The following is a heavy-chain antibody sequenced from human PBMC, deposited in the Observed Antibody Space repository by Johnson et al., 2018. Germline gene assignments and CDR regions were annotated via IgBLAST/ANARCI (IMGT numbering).Heavy chain of an antibody. V-gene: IGHV3-73*01. CDR2: IRSKANSYAT. CDR3: TRPPLGVTIFGVVTDDAFDI. J-gene: IGHJ3*02. Sequence: VQLVQSGGGLVQPGGSLKLSCAASGFTFSGSAMHWVRQASGKGLEWVGRIRSKANSYATAYAASVTGRFTSSRDASKNTAYLQMNSLKTEDTDVYYCTRPPLGVTIFGVVTDDAFDIWGQGTMVTVSS. D-gene: IGHD3-3*01. CDR1: GFTFSGSA.